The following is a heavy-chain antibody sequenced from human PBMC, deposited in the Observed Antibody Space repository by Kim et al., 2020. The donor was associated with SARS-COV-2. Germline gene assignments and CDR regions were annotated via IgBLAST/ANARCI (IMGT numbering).Heavy chain of an antibody. D-gene: IGHD3-22*01. Sequence: SVKGRFTISRDKAKNSLYLQMNSLRYEDTAVYYCAIDRGYSHYYYYCMDVWGQGTTVTVSS. V-gene: IGHV3-48*02. CDR3: AIDRGYSHYYYYCMDV. J-gene: IGHJ6*02.